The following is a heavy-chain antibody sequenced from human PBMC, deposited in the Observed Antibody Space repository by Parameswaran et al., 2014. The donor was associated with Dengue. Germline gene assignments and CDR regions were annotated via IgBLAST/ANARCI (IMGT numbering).Heavy chain of an antibody. CDR2: IKQDGSEK. J-gene: IGHJ4*02. Sequence: WIRQPPGKGLEWVANIKQDGSEKYYVDSVKGRFTISRDNAKNSLYLQMNSLRAEDTAVYYCAREDTTDSSGYPVDYWGQGTLVTVSS. CDR3: AREDTTDSSGYPVDY. D-gene: IGHD3-22*01. V-gene: IGHV3-7*03.